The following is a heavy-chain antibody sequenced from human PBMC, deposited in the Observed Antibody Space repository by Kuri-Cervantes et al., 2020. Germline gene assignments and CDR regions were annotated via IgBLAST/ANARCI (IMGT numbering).Heavy chain of an antibody. Sequence: ASVKVSCKASGYTLSSYGISWVRQAPGQGLEWMGWMNPNSGNTGYAQKFQGRVTMTRNTSISTAYMELSSLRSEDTAVYYCARGTVTSGYYYYYYMDVWGKGTTVTVSS. CDR2: MNPNSGNT. V-gene: IGHV1-8*01. CDR3: ARGTVTSGYYYYYYMDV. CDR1: GYTLSSYG. D-gene: IGHD4-17*01. J-gene: IGHJ6*03.